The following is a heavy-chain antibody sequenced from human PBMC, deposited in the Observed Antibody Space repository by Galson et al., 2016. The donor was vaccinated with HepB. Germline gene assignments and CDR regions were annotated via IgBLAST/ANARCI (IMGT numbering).Heavy chain of an antibody. J-gene: IGHJ5*02. D-gene: IGHD6-13*01. Sequence: SLRLSCAASGFTFSSDWMYWVRQAPGKGLVWVSRINSDGSRTNYADSVKGRFTISRDNAKNTLYLQMNSLRAEDTAVYYCARDSAAGGTEWFDPWGQGTLVTVSS. CDR3: ARDSAAGGTEWFDP. V-gene: IGHV3-74*01. CDR1: GFTFSSDW. CDR2: INSDGSRT.